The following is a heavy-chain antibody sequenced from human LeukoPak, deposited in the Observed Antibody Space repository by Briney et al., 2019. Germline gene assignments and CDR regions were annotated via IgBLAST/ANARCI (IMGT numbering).Heavy chain of an antibody. J-gene: IGHJ4*01. V-gene: IGHV3-7*01. D-gene: IGHD5-24*01. CDR3: AKLLRDATIYDF. CDR1: GFSFSSYW. CDR2: IRQDESER. Sequence: PWGSLRLSCEGSGFSFSSYWMTWVRQLPGKGPEWVANIRQDESERYFADSVKGRFTISRNNAKKSVYLHMSSLRAEDTALYYCAKLLRDATIYDFWGHGALVTVSS.